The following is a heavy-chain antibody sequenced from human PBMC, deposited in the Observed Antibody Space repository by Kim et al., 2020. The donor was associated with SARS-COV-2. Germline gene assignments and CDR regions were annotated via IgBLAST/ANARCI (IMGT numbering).Heavy chain of an antibody. V-gene: IGHV5-10-1*01. Sequence: TNYSPSFQGHVTISADKSISTAYLQWSSLKASDTAMYYCARHVYDSSFDWGQGTLVTVSS. J-gene: IGHJ4*02. CDR2: T. D-gene: IGHD3-22*01. CDR3: ARHVYDSSFD.